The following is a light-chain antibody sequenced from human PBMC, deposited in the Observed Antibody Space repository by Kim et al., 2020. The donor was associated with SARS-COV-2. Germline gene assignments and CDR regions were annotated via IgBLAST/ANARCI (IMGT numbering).Light chain of an antibody. V-gene: IGKV1-39*01. CDR1: QSISSY. CDR3: QQSYSTPPG. J-gene: IGKJ4*01. Sequence: SASVGDRVTITCRASQSISSYLNWYQQKPGKAPKLLIYAASSLQSGVPSRFSGSGSGTDFTLTISSLQPEDFATYYCQQSYSTPPGFGGGTKLEI. CDR2: AAS.